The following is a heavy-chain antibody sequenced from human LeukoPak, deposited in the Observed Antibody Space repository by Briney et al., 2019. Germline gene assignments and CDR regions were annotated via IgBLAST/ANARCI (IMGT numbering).Heavy chain of an antibody. Sequence: PGGSLRLSCAASGFTFSSYSMNWVRQAPGKGLEWVSYISSSSSTIYYADSVKGRFTISRDNAKNSLYLQMNSLRAEDKAVYYCAREGYYYDSSGYYYPTKGDYWGQGTLVTVSS. D-gene: IGHD3-22*01. CDR2: ISSSSSTI. V-gene: IGHV3-48*01. J-gene: IGHJ4*02. CDR3: AREGYYYDSSGYYYPTKGDY. CDR1: GFTFSSYS.